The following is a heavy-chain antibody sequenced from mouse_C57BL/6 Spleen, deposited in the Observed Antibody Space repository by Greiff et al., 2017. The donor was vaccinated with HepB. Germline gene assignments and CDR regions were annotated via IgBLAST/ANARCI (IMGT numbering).Heavy chain of an antibody. J-gene: IGHJ1*03. CDR2: IYPGSGST. CDR3: ARWGDYDGYFDV. D-gene: IGHD2-4*01. CDR1: GYTFTSYW. V-gene: IGHV1-55*01. Sequence: VQLQQPGAELVKPGASVKMSCKASGYTFTSYWITWVKQRPGQGLAWIGDIYPGSGSTNYNEKFKSKATLTVDTSSSTAYMQLSSLTSEDSAVYYCARWGDYDGYFDVWGTGTTVTVAS.